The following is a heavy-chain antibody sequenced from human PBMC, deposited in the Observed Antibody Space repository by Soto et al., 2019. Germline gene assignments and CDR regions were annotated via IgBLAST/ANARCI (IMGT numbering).Heavy chain of an antibody. J-gene: IGHJ5*02. CDR2: IYPDTGGT. D-gene: IGHD2-2*01. Sequence: QVQLVQSGAEVKKPGASVTVSCEASGYTFIAHFIHWVRQAPGQGLEWMGWIYPDTGGTNYAQKFPNRVPLTRDTSVSTAYMEVNGLKSDDTAVYYCVRAQSRQLLLAWFDAWGQGTLVTVSS. CDR3: VRAQSRQLLLAWFDA. V-gene: IGHV1-2*02. CDR1: GYTFIAHF.